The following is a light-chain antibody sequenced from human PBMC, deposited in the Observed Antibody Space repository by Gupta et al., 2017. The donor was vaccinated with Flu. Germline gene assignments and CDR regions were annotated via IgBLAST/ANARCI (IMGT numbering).Light chain of an antibody. J-gene: IGKJ4*01. CDR3: QQDAGWPS. CDR1: QNVRSD. Sequence: SPATLSVSPGERATLSCRASQNVRSDLAWYQQKPGQAPRLLNHDAYTRASGVPAMFSGSGSGTEFTLTISRLQSEDSALYFCQQDAGWPSFGGGTTVEI. V-gene: IGKV3-15*01. CDR2: DAY.